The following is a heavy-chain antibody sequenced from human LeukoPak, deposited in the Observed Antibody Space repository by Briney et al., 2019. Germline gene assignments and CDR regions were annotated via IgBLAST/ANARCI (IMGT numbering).Heavy chain of an antibody. CDR1: GNTLTELS. Sequence: ASVKVSCKVSGNTLTELSMHWVRQAPGKGLEWMGGFDPEDGETIYAQKFQGRVTMTEDTSTDTAYMELSSLRSEDTAVYYCATGNWNDVKFDPWGQGTLVTVSS. J-gene: IGHJ5*02. CDR2: FDPEDGET. V-gene: IGHV1-24*01. CDR3: ATGNWNDVKFDP. D-gene: IGHD1-20*01.